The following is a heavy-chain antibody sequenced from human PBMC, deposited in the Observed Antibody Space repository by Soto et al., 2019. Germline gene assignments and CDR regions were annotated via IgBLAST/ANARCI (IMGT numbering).Heavy chain of an antibody. Sequence: SETLSLTCAVSGGSISSNYWTWIRQPPGKGLEWIGYVYNSGSTNYNPSLKSRVTISEDTSKSQFSLKVNSMTAADTAVYYCARYRREAVAGYTLDNWGQGILVTVS. J-gene: IGHJ4*02. CDR3: ARYRREAVAGYTLDN. V-gene: IGHV4-59*01. CDR2: VYNSGST. CDR1: GGSISSNY. D-gene: IGHD6-13*01.